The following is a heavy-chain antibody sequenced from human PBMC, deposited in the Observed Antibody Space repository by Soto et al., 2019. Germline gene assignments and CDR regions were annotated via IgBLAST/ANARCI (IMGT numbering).Heavy chain of an antibody. CDR3: ARDPASGGNPYNWFDP. D-gene: IGHD2-15*01. CDR2: ISYDGSNK. CDR1: GFTFSSYA. J-gene: IGHJ5*02. Sequence: QVQLVESGGGVVQPGRSLRLSCAASGFTFSSYAMHWVRQAPGKGLEWVAVISYDGSNKYYADSVKGRFTISRDNSKNXLYLQMNSLRAEDTAVYYCARDPASGGNPYNWFDPWGQGTLVTVSS. V-gene: IGHV3-30-3*01.